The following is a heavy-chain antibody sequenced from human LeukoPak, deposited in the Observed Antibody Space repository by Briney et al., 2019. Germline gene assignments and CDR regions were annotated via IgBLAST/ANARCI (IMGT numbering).Heavy chain of an antibody. CDR3: ARMGGHYDFWSGYSGYYFDY. Sequence: GGSLRLSCAASGFTFSSYSMNWVRQAPGKGLEWVSSISSSSSYIYYADSVKGRFTISRDNAKNSLYLQMNSLRAGDTAVYYCARMGGHYDFWSGYSGYYFDYWGQGTLVTVSS. D-gene: IGHD3-3*01. J-gene: IGHJ4*02. CDR1: GFTFSSYS. V-gene: IGHV3-21*01. CDR2: ISSSSSYI.